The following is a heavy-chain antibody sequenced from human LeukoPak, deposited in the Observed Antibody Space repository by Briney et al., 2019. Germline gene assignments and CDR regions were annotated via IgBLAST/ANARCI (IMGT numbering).Heavy chain of an antibody. Sequence: GGSLRLSCAASGFTFSDHVMSWVRQAPGKGLEWVAVMSYDGSNKCYADSVKGRFTISRDNSKNTLYLQMNSLRAEDTAVYYCARDRGELLDYWGQGTLVTVSS. D-gene: IGHD1-26*01. V-gene: IGHV3-30-3*01. CDR3: ARDRGELLDY. CDR2: MSYDGSNK. J-gene: IGHJ4*02. CDR1: GFTFSDHV.